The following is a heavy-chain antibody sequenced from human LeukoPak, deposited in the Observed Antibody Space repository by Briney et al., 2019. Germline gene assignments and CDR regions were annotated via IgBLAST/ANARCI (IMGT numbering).Heavy chain of an antibody. D-gene: IGHD6-13*01. CDR2: INPNSGGT. V-gene: IGHV1-2*02. Sequence: ASVKVSCKASGYTFTGYNMHWVRQAPGQGLEWMGWINPNSGGTNYAQKFQGRVTMTRDTSISTAYMELSRLRSDDTAVYYCARGDSSSWYYFDYWGQGTLVTVSS. CDR3: ARGDSSSWYYFDY. CDR1: GYTFTGYN. J-gene: IGHJ4*02.